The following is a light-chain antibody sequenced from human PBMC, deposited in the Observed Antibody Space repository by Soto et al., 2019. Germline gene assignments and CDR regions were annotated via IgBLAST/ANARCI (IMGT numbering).Light chain of an antibody. CDR1: SSDVGGFDY. CDR3: CSYTSSNTYV. V-gene: IGLV2-14*03. J-gene: IGLJ1*01. Sequence: QSALTQPASVSGSLGQSITISCTGTSSDVGGFDYVSWYQHQPGKAPKLIIYDVTSRPSGVSSHFSGSKSGNTASLTISGLLAEDAADYHCCSYTSSNTYVFGTGTKVTVL. CDR2: DVT.